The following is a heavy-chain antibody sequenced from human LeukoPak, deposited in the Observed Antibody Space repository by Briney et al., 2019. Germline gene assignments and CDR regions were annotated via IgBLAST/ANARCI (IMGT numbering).Heavy chain of an antibody. CDR1: GYTFTGYY. CDR2: INPNSGGT. V-gene: IGHV1-2*02. CDR3: ARDYYGSGSYHFWDY. Sequence: GASVKVSCKASGYTFTGYYMHWVRQAPGQGLEWMGWINPNSGGTNYAQKFQGRVTMTRDTSISTAYMELSRLRSDDTAVYYCARDYYGSGSYHFWDYWGQGTLVTVSS. D-gene: IGHD3-10*01. J-gene: IGHJ4*02.